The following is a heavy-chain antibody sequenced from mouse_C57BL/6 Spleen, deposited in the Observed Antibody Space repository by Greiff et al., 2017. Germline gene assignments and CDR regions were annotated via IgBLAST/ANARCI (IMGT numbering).Heavy chain of an antibody. CDR3: ARIGSSPAGFAY. CDR1: GYTFTSYG. Sequence: QVQLKESGAELARPGASVKLSCKASGYTFTSYGISWVKQRTGQGLEWIGEIYPRSGNTYYNEKFKGKATLTADKSSSTAYMELRKLTSGDSAVYFCARIGSSPAGFAYWGQGTLVTVSA. D-gene: IGHD1-1*01. V-gene: IGHV1-81*01. J-gene: IGHJ3*01. CDR2: IYPRSGNT.